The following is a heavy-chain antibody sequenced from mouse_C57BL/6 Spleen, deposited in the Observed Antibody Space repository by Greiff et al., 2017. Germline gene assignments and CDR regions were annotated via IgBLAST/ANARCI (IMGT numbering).Heavy chain of an antibody. CDR2: ILPGSGST. J-gene: IGHJ3*01. CDR1: GYTFTGYW. CDR3: ARRRNDRGFAY. D-gene: IGHD2-12*01. V-gene: IGHV1-9*01. Sequence: VKLQQSGAELMKPGASVKLSCKAPGYTFTGYWIEWVKQRPGHGLAWIGEILPGSGSTNYNEKFKGKATFTADTSSNTAYMQRSSLTPEDSVIYICARRRNDRGFAYWGQGTLVTVSA.